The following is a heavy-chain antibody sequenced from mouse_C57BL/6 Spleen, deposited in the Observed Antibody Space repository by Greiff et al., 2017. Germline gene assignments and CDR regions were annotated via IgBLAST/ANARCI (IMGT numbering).Heavy chain of an antibody. CDR2: IKSKSNNYAT. Sequence: EVQLVESGAGLVQPKGSLKLSCAASGFSFNTYAMNWVRQAPGKGLEWVARIKSKSNNYATYYADSVKDRFTISRDDSESMLYLQMNNLKTEDTAMYCCVRQVEYYAMDYWGQGTSVTVSS. CDR1: GFSFNTYA. J-gene: IGHJ4*01. CDR3: VRQVEYYAMDY. V-gene: IGHV10-1*01.